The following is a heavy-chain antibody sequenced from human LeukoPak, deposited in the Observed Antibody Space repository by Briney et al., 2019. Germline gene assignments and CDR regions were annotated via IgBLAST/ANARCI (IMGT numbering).Heavy chain of an antibody. J-gene: IGHJ4*02. V-gene: IGHV3-7*05. D-gene: IGHD3-22*01. CDR2: INQDGSEK. Sequence: GGSLRLSCAASGFTFSSSWMTWVRQAPGKGLEWVANINQDGSEKNYVDSVKGRFTISRDNAKNSLYLQMNSLRAEDTAVYYCAKTGTITMIVVGHFDYWGQGTLVTVSS. CDR3: AKTGTITMIVVGHFDY. CDR1: GFTFSSSW.